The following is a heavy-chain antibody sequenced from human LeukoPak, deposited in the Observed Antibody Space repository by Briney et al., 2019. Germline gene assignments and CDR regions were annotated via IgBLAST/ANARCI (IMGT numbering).Heavy chain of an antibody. CDR3: ARGRRDYYDSSGYYYELDDY. V-gene: IGHV4-59*01. D-gene: IGHD3-22*01. CDR1: GGSISSYY. Sequence: PSETLSLTCTVSGGSISSYYWSWIRQPPGKGLEWIGYIYYSGSTNYNPSLKSRVTISVDTSKNQFSLKLSSVTAADTAVYYCARGRRDYYDSSGYYYELDDYWGQGTLVTVSS. CDR2: IYYSGST. J-gene: IGHJ4*02.